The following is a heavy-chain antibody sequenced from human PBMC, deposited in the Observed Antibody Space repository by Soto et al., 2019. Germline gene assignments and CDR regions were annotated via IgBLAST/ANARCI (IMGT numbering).Heavy chain of an antibody. J-gene: IGHJ4*02. D-gene: IGHD3-22*01. CDR1: GGTFSSYA. V-gene: IGHV1-69*13. CDR3: ATSSSGYYRLDY. Sequence: GASVKVSCKASGGTFSSYAISWVRQAPGQGLEWMGGIIPIFGTANYAQKFQGRVTITADESTSTAYMELSSLRSEDTAVYYCATSSSGYYRLDYWGQGTLVTAPQ. CDR2: IIPIFGTA.